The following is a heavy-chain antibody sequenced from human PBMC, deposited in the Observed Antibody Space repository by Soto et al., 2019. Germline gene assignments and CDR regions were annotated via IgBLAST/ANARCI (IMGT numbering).Heavy chain of an antibody. V-gene: IGHV1-69*01. Sequence: QVQLVQSGAEVQKPGSSVKVSCKASGGSFRTYTTSWVRQAPGQGLEWVGGIIPIFGTVNYEQKFRGRVTITADESTSTAYMELKDLRSEDTAVYYCTRDRGGTRLYDAVAVWGQGTTVTVSS. CDR2: IIPIFGTV. CDR3: TRDRGGTRLYDAVAV. CDR1: GGSFRTYT. J-gene: IGHJ6*02. D-gene: IGHD1-26*01.